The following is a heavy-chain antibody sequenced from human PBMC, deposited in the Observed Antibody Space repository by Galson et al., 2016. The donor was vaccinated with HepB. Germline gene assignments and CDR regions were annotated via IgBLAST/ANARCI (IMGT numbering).Heavy chain of an antibody. CDR2: ISWNSVTI. CDR3: ARLMGRGSSNWFDP. J-gene: IGHJ5*02. D-gene: IGHD3-10*01. CDR1: GITFDDYS. Sequence: SLRLSCAGSGITFDDYSMHWVRQGPGKGLEWVAGISWNSVTITYADSVKGRFTISRDNSKNALFLQMNSLRAEDTAIYYCARLMGRGSSNWFDPWGQGTLVSVSS. V-gene: IGHV3-9*01.